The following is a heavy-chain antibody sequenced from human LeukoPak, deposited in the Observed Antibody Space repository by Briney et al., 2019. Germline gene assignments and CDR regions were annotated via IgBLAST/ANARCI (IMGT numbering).Heavy chain of an antibody. J-gene: IGHJ4*02. V-gene: IGHV4-39*01. D-gene: IGHD6-19*01. CDR2: IYYSGST. CDR3: ARQKYSSGWSVDY. CDR1: GGSISSSSYY. Sequence: SETLSLTCTVSGGSISSSSYYWGWIRQPPGKGLEWIGSIYYSGSTYYNPSLKSRVTISVDTSKNQFSLKLSSVTAADTAVYYCARQKYSSGWSVDYWGQGTLVTVSS.